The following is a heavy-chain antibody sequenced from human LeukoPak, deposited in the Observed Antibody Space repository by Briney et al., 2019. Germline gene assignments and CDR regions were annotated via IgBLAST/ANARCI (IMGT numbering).Heavy chain of an antibody. D-gene: IGHD3-22*01. CDR2: ISSSSSYI. CDR1: GFTFSSYS. V-gene: IGHV3-21*01. Sequence: GGSLRLSCAASGFTFSSYSMNWDRQAPGRGLEWVSSISSSSSYIYYADSVKGRFTISRDNAKNSLYLQMNSLRAEDTAVYYCARGKWGYYYDSSGYYYGFDYWGQGTLVTVSS. J-gene: IGHJ4*02. CDR3: ARGKWGYYYDSSGYYYGFDY.